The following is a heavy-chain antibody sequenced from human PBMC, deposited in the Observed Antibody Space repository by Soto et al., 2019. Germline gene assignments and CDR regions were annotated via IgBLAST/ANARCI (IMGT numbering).Heavy chain of an antibody. Sequence: SETLSLTCAVYGGSFSGYYWSWIRQPPGKGLEWIGEINHSGSTNYNPSLKSRVTISVDTSKNQFSLKLSSVTVADTAVYYCARGGIAARLYYYYYGMDVWGQGTTVTVSS. D-gene: IGHD6-6*01. V-gene: IGHV4-34*01. J-gene: IGHJ6*02. CDR1: GGSFSGYY. CDR2: INHSGST. CDR3: ARGGIAARLYYYYYGMDV.